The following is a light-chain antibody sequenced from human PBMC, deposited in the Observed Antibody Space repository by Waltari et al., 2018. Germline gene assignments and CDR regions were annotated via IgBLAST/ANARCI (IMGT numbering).Light chain of an antibody. J-gene: IGLJ3*02. CDR3: QSADSSGTYWV. V-gene: IGLV3-25*03. CDR1: ALPKQY. Sequence: SYELTQPPSVSVSPGQTARITCSGDALPKQYAYWYQQKPGQAPVVVIYNDTERPSGIPERFSGSSSGTTVTLTISGVQAEDEADYYCQSADSSGTYWVFGGGTKLTVL. CDR2: NDT.